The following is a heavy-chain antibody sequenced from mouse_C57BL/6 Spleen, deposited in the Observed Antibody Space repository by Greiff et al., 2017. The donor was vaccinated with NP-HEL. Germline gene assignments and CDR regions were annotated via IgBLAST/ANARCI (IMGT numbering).Heavy chain of an antibody. V-gene: IGHV1-42*01. CDR3: ARVTTVFHFDY. CDR2: INPSTGGT. D-gene: IGHD1-1*01. J-gene: IGHJ2*01. CDR1: GYSFTGYY. Sequence: EVQRVESGPELVKPGASVKISCKASGYSFTGYYMNWVKQSPEKSLEWIGEINPSTGGTTYNQKFRAKATLTVDKSSSTAYMQLKSLTSEDSAVYYCARVTTVFHFDYWGQGTTLTVSS.